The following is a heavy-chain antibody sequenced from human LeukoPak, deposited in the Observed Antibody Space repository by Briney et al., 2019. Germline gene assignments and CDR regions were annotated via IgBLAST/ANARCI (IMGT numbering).Heavy chain of an antibody. CDR2: IKSKTDGGTT. CDR3: TTDTTLVFYYYGMDV. Sequence: PGGSLRLSCAASGFTFSNAWMSWVRQAPGKGLEWVGRIKSKTDGGTTDYAAPVKGRFTISRDDPKNTLYLQMNSLKTEDTAVYYCTTDTTLVFYYYGMDVWGQGTTVTVSS. V-gene: IGHV3-15*01. CDR1: GFTFSNAW. D-gene: IGHD3-10*01. J-gene: IGHJ6*02.